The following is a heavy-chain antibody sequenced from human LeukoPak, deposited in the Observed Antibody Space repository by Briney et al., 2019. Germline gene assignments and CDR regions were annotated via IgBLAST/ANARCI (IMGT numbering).Heavy chain of an antibody. CDR3: ARADYGDRGWFDP. Sequence: GPSVRVSCKASGYTFTNYYIHWVRQAPGQGLEWMGIINPSGGSTTYAQRFQGRVTMTRDTSTSTVYMELSSLRPEDTAVYYCARADYGDRGWFDPWGQGTLVTVSS. J-gene: IGHJ5*02. CDR2: INPSGGST. D-gene: IGHD4-17*01. V-gene: IGHV1-46*01. CDR1: GYTFTNYY.